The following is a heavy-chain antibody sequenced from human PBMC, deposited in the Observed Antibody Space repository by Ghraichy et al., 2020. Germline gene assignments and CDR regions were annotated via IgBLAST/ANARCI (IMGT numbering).Heavy chain of an antibody. D-gene: IGHD1/OR15-1a*01. V-gene: IGHV3-30*02. J-gene: IGHJ4*02. CDR3: ANLVRTTAIDY. CDR2: LPYGGSNK. CDR1: GVTLDNYG. Sequence: RGSLRLSCVVSGVTLDNYGMLWVRQTPGTGLEWVAFLPYGGSNKYYADSVKGRFTISRDNSDNTLYLQMNSLRPEDTAVYYCANLVRTTAIDYWGQGTLVTVSS.